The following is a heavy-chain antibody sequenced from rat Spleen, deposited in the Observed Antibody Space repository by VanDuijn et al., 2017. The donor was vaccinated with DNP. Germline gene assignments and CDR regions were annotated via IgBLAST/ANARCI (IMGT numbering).Heavy chain of an antibody. CDR3: ASQLVTYYGYNQGAMDA. Sequence: EVQLVESGGGLVQPGRSLKLSCAASGFTFSNYDMAWVRQAPTKGLEWVASISPSGGSTYYRDSVKGRFTVSRDNAKSSLYLQMDSLRSEDTATYYCASQLVTYYGYNQGAMDAWGQGTSVTVSS. D-gene: IGHD1-9*01. CDR1: GFTFSNYD. V-gene: IGHV5-25*01. CDR2: ISPSGGST. J-gene: IGHJ4*01.